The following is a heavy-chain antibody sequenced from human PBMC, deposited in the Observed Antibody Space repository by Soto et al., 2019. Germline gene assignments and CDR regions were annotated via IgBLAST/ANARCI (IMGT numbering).Heavy chain of an antibody. CDR2: INPNSGGT. J-gene: IGHJ6*02. CDR1: GYTFTGYY. Sequence: ASVKVSCKASGYTFTGYYMHWVLQAPGQGLEWMGWINPNSGGTNYAQKFQGWVTMTRDTSISTAYMELSRLRSDDTAVYYCARALRGGTGTYYYYYGMDVWGQGTTVTVSS. D-gene: IGHD1-1*01. CDR3: ARALRGGTGTYYYYYGMDV. V-gene: IGHV1-2*04.